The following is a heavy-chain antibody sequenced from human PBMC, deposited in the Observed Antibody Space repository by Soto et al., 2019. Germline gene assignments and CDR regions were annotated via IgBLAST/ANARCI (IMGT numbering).Heavy chain of an antibody. V-gene: IGHV3-23*01. CDR1: GFTFSTHG. CDR3: AKPRYNWNDGWFDH. Sequence: DVQLLESGGGLVQPGGSLRLSCAASGFTFSTHGMSWVRQAPGKGLEWVSSISGSGGSTYYADSVKGRFTISRDISKNTLYLQMNSLRAEDTAVYYCAKPRYNWNDGWFDHWGQGTLVTVS. J-gene: IGHJ5*02. D-gene: IGHD1-20*01. CDR2: ISGSGGST.